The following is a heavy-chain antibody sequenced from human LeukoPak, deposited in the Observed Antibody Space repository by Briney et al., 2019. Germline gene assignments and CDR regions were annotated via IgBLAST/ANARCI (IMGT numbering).Heavy chain of an antibody. CDR1: GYTFTGYY. CDR2: INPNSGGT. Sequence: GASVKVSCKASGYTFTGYYMHWVRQAPGQGLEWMGRINPNSGGTNYAQKFQGRVTMTRDTSISTAYMELSRLRSDHTAVYYCARDGGGITFGGVIVRPDYWGQGTLITVSS. V-gene: IGHV1-2*06. D-gene: IGHD3-16*02. J-gene: IGHJ4*02. CDR3: ARDGGGITFGGVIVRPDY.